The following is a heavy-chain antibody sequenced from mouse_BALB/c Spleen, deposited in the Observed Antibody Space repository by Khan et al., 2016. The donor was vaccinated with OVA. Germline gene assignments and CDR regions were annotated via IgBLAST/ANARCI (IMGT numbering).Heavy chain of an antibody. CDR1: GFTFSSYG. V-gene: IGHV5-6*01. CDR3: SRPRFTTSAAWFAY. CDR2: ISNGGSYT. J-gene: IGHJ3*01. D-gene: IGHD1-1*01. Sequence: EVELVESGGDLVKPGGSLNLSCEASGFTFSSYGMSWLRQTPDKRLEWVATISNGGSYTYFPDSVKGRLTISRDNAKNTLYLQMSSLKSEDTAMYCCSRPRFTTSAAWFAYWGQGTLVTV.